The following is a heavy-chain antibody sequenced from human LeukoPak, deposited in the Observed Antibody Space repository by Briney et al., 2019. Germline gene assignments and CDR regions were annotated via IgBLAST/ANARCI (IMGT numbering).Heavy chain of an antibody. V-gene: IGHV3-74*01. CDR3: VSFYETY. CDR2: INSDGSWT. D-gene: IGHD2-2*01. J-gene: IGHJ4*02. CDR1: GNYW. Sequence: GGSLRLSCAASGNYWMHWVRQAPGKGLVWVSHINSDGSWTTNVDSVKGRFTISKDNAKNMVYLQMNNLRAEDTAVYYCVSFYETYWGRGTLVTVSS.